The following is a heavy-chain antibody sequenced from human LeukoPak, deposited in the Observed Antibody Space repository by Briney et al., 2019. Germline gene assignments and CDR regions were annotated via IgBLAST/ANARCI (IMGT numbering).Heavy chain of an antibody. CDR1: GASISGYY. Sequence: SETLSLTCTVSGASISGYYWSWIRQPPGKGLEWIGYIYYSGSINYNPSLKSRVTMSVDTSKNQFSLNLSSMTAADTAVYHCARYLRSSSTYYMDVWGKGTTVTVSS. CDR3: ARYLRSSSTYYMDV. CDR2: IYYSGSI. J-gene: IGHJ6*03. D-gene: IGHD6-6*01. V-gene: IGHV4-59*01.